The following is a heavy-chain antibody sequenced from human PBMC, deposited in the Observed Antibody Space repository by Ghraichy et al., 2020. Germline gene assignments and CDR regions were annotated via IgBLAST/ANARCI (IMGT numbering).Heavy chain of an antibody. D-gene: IGHD6-13*01. CDR1: GFTFSSYA. CDR3: AKGTAAGTLYYYYGMDV. V-gene: IGHV3-23*01. J-gene: IGHJ6*02. CDR2: ISGSGGST. Sequence: LSLTCAASGFTFSSYAMSWVRQAPGKGLEWVSAISGSGGSTYYADSVKGRFTISRDNSKNTLYLQMNSLRAEDTAVYYCAKGTAAGTLYYYYGMDVWGQGTTVTVSS.